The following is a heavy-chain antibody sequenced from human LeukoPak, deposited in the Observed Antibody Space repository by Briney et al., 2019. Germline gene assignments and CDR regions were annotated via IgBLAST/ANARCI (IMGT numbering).Heavy chain of an antibody. CDR2: ISSSDSII. Sequence: PGGSLRLSCAASGFTFSSYSMNWVRQAPGKGLEWVSSISSSDSIIYYADSVKGRFTISRDNAKNSLYLQMNSLRAEDTAVYYCARDYGGSSPFDYWGQGALVTVSS. V-gene: IGHV3-21*01. D-gene: IGHD4-23*01. CDR1: GFTFSSYS. CDR3: ARDYGGSSPFDY. J-gene: IGHJ4*02.